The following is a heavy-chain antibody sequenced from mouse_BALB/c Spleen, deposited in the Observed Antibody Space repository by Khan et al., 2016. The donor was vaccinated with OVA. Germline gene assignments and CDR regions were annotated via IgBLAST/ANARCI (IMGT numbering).Heavy chain of an antibody. CDR3: ARNSYMYDFTY. CDR2: IWSGGST. V-gene: IGHV2-4-1*01. J-gene: IGHJ3*01. Sequence: QVQLKQSGPGLLQPSQNLSITCTVSGFSLSTYGVHWVRQSPGKGLEWLGLIWSGGSTDYNAAFISSLSISKDNSKSQVVFKMHSLQADDTAMYYCARNSYMYDFTYWGQGTLVTVSA. CDR1: GFSLSTYG. D-gene: IGHD2-14*01.